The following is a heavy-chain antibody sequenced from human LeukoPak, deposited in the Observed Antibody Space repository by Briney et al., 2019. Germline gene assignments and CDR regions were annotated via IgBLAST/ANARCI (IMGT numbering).Heavy chain of an antibody. Sequence: SVKVSCKASGFTFTSSAVQWVRQARGQRLEWIGWIVVGSGNTNYAQKFQERVTITRDMSTSTAYMELSSLRSEDTAAYYCAASRGAGLRFLEWLSITWGKGTTVTVSS. J-gene: IGHJ6*04. CDR2: IVVGSGNT. D-gene: IGHD3-3*01. CDR1: GFTFTSSA. CDR3: AASRGAGLRFLEWLSIT. V-gene: IGHV1-58*01.